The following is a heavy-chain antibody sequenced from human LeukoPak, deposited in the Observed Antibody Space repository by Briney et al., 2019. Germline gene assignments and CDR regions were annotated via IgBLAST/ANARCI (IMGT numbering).Heavy chain of an antibody. CDR3: ARTGYSGYDPAIDY. Sequence: ASVKVSCKASGYTFTGYYMHWVRQAPGQGLEWMGWINPNSGGTNYAQKFQGRVTMTRDPSISTAYMELSRLRSDDTAVYYCARTGYSGYDPAIDYWGQGTLVTVSS. J-gene: IGHJ4*02. CDR2: INPNSGGT. D-gene: IGHD5-12*01. CDR1: GYTFTGYY. V-gene: IGHV1-2*02.